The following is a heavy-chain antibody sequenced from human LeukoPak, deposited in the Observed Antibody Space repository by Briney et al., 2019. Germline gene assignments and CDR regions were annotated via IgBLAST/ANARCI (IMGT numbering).Heavy chain of an antibody. CDR2: IYYSGST. CDR1: GGSIISTSYY. CDR3: ARNQSSIQLAYSAHDGPGPYTWFDP. Sequence: SETLSLTCTVSGGSIISTSYYWGWIRQPPGKGLEWIGSIYYSGSTSYNPSLKSRVTMSVDTSKNQFSLRLTSVTAADTAVYFCARNQSSIQLAYSAHDGPGPYTWFDPWGQGTLVTVSS. J-gene: IGHJ5*02. D-gene: IGHD5-12*01. V-gene: IGHV4-39*01.